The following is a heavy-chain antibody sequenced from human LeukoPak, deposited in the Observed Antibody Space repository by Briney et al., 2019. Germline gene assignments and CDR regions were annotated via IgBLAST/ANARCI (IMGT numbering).Heavy chain of an antibody. CDR1: GYTFSIYN. Sequence: ASVKVSCKASGYTFSIYNMHWVRQAPGQGLEWMGIINPSGGTSYAQKLQGRITMTRDTSTSTMYMELSSLRSEDTAVYYCARVLPAENLFDPWGQGTLVTVSS. D-gene: IGHD3-10*01. CDR2: INPSGGT. V-gene: IGHV1-46*01. CDR3: ARVLPAENLFDP. J-gene: IGHJ5*02.